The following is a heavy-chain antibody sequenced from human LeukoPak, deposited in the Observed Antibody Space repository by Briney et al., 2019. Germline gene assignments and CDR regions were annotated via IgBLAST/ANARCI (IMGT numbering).Heavy chain of an antibody. J-gene: IGHJ6*02. V-gene: IGHV3-33*01. CDR2: IWYDGSNK. CDR3: ARVLSPVYYYGMDV. CDR1: GFTFSSYG. Sequence: GGSLRLSCAASGFTFSSYGMHWVRQAPGKGLEWVAVIWYDGSNKYYADSVKGRFTISRDSSWNTLYLQMTSLRAEDTAVYYCARVLSPVYYYGMDVWGQGTTVTVSS.